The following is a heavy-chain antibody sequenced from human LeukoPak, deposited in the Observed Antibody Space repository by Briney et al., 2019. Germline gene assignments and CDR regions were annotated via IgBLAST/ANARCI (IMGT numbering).Heavy chain of an antibody. V-gene: IGHV3-21*01. CDR1: GFTFSSYS. D-gene: IGHD3-22*01. CDR3: ARSSSVNYDSSGYSALDH. Sequence: RGSLRLSCAASGFTFSSYSMTWVRQAPGKGLEWVSSISSGSSYIYYADSVKGRSTISRDNAKNSLYLQMTSLRAEDTAVYYCARSSSVNYDSSGYSALDHWGQGTLVTVSS. J-gene: IGHJ4*02. CDR2: ISSGSSYI.